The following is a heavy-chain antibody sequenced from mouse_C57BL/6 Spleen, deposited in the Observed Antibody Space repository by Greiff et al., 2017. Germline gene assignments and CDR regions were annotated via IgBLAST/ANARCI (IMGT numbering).Heavy chain of an antibody. J-gene: IGHJ4*01. CDR1: GFNIKDDY. V-gene: IGHV14-4*01. Sequence: VQLQQSGAELVRPGASVKLSCTASGFNIKDDYMHWVKQRPEQGLEWIGWIDPENGDTEYASKFQGKATITADTSSNTAYLQLSSLTSEDTAVYYCTGGNYGDYYAMDYWGQGTSVTVSS. CDR3: TGGNYGDYYAMDY. D-gene: IGHD2-1*01. CDR2: IDPENGDT.